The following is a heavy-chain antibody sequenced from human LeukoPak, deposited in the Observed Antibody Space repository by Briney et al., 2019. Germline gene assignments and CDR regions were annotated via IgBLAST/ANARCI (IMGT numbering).Heavy chain of an antibody. Sequence: KPSETLSLICTVYGGSFSGYFWNWIRQPPGKGLEWIGEINHSGSTNYNPSLKSRVTISVDTSKNQFSLKLSSVTAADTAVYYCARGGGVELHYWFDPWGQGTLVTVSS. CDR3: ARGGGVELHYWFDP. CDR2: INHSGST. CDR1: GGSFSGYF. J-gene: IGHJ5*02. D-gene: IGHD1-7*01. V-gene: IGHV4-34*01.